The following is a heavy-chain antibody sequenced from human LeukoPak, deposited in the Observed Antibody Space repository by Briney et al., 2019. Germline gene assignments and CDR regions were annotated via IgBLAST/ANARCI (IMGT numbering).Heavy chain of an antibody. CDR2: IYRGGST. J-gene: IGHJ4*02. V-gene: IGHV3-53*01. CDR3: ARDLTGYYYFDY. CDR1: GFTVGSNY. D-gene: IGHD3-9*01. Sequence: PGGSLRLSCAASGFTVGSNYMSWVRQAPGKGLEWVSVIYRGGSTYYADSVKGRFTISRDNSKNTLYLQMNSLRAEDTAVYYCARDLTGYYYFDYWGQGTLVTVSS.